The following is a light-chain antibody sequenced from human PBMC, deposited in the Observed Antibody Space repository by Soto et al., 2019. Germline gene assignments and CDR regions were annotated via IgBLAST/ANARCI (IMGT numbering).Light chain of an antibody. J-gene: IGLJ2*01. CDR1: SSDVGSYNL. V-gene: IGLV2-23*01. Sequence: QSVLTQPASVSGSTGPSITISCTGTSSDVGSYNLVYWYQQHPVKAPKLMIYEGSKRPSGVSNRFSVSKSGNTASLTISGLQAEDEADYYCCSYAGSSTYVLFGGGTKLTVL. CDR3: CSYAGSSTYVL. CDR2: EGS.